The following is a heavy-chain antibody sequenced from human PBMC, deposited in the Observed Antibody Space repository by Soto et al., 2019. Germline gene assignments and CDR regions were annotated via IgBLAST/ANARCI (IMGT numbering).Heavy chain of an antibody. V-gene: IGHV3-66*01. Sequence: EVQLVESGGGLVQPGESLRLSCAASGFTDSRNYMSWVRQAPGKGLEWVSVIYGGGSTYYAESVKGRFTISRDNSKKTLYLQMTGLSAEDTAVYYCSGPPPLYDSSGYYFYWGQGILVTVSS. CDR2: IYGGGST. CDR1: GFTDSRNY. J-gene: IGHJ4*02. CDR3: SGPPPLYDSSGYYFY. D-gene: IGHD3-22*01.